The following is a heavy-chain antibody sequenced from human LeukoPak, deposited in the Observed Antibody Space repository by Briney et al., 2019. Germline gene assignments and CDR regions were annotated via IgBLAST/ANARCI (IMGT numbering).Heavy chain of an antibody. J-gene: IGHJ4*02. Sequence: SETLSLTCTVSGGSISSSSYYWSWIRQPPGKGLEWIGEINHSGSTNYNPSLKSRVTISVDTSKNQFSLKLSSLTAADTAVYYCARGRVDSSGYYYKFDYWGQGTLVTVSS. CDR1: GGSISSSSYY. D-gene: IGHD3-22*01. CDR3: ARGRVDSSGYYYKFDY. V-gene: IGHV4-39*07. CDR2: INHSGST.